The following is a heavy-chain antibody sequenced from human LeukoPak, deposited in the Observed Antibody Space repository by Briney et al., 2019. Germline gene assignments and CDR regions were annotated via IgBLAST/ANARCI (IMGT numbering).Heavy chain of an antibody. Sequence: QSGGSLRLSCAASGFTFSTYAMNWVRQAPGKGLEWVSTISGRGTDRYFADSVKGRFTISRDNSKNTLYLEMSSLGAEDTAVYYCAKAQLSGESYYYMDGWGTGTTVTVSS. D-gene: IGHD3-10*01. V-gene: IGHV3-23*01. CDR2: ISGRGTDR. CDR3: AKAQLSGESYYYMDG. J-gene: IGHJ6*03. CDR1: GFTFSTYA.